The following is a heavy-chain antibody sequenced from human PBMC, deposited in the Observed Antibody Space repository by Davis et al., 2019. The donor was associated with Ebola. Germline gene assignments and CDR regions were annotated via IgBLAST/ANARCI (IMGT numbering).Heavy chain of an antibody. CDR2: VSHSERER. J-gene: IGHJ4*03. CDR1: GFIFRNYA. CDR3: ARAGFDEVLDY. V-gene: IGHV3-30*04. D-gene: IGHD3-3*01. Sequence: LSLTCAASGFIFRNYAMHWVRQAPGKGLEWVAVVSHSERERFYADSVKGRFTISRDNSENTLYLQMNSLTADDTSVYYCARAGFDEVLDYWGQGTLVTVST.